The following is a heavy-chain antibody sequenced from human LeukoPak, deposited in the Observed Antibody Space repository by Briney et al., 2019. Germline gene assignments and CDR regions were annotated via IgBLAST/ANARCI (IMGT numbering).Heavy chain of an antibody. V-gene: IGHV4-59*01. J-gene: IGHJ4*02. CDR1: GGSISPYY. D-gene: IGHD3-3*01. CDR3: ARVPSKISY. CDR2: IYYSGNT. Sequence: SETLSLTCTVSGGSISPYYWSWIRQPPGKGLEWLGYIYYSGNTDYNPSLKSRVAISVDTSKNQFSLKLSSVTAADTAVYYCARVPSKISYWGQGTLVTVSS.